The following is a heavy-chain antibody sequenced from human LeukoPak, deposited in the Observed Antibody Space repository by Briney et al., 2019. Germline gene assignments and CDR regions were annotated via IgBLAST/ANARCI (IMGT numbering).Heavy chain of an antibody. CDR3: ARAHSGDYVFDY. V-gene: IGHV4-59*08. CDR1: GGSISSYY. D-gene: IGHD4-17*01. J-gene: IGHJ4*02. CDR2: IYYSGST. Sequence: SETLSLTCTVSGGSISSYYWSWIRQPPGKGLEWIGYIYYSGSTNYNPSLKSRVTISVDTSKNQFSLKLSSVTAADTAVYYCARAHSGDYVFDYWGQGTLVTVPS.